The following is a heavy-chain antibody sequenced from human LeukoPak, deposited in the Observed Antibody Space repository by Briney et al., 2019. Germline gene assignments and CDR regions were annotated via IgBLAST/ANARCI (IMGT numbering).Heavy chain of an antibody. CDR2: ISGSGGST. Sequence: PGRALKLSCAASGFTFSSYAMSWVRQAPGKGLEWVSAISGSGGSTYYADSVKGRFTISRDNSKNTLYLQMNSLRAEDTAVYYCAKAQLGRDYVNYFDYWGQGTLVTVSS. CDR1: GFTFSSYA. J-gene: IGHJ4*02. D-gene: IGHD4-17*01. CDR3: AKAQLGRDYVNYFDY. V-gene: IGHV3-23*01.